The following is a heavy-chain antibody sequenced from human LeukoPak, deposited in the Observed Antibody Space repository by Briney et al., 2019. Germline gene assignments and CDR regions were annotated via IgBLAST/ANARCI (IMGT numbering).Heavy chain of an antibody. D-gene: IGHD3-10*01. CDR1: GFTVSSNY. J-gene: IGHJ4*02. Sequence: GGSLRLSCAASGFTVSSNYMSWVRQAPGKGLEWVSVIYSGGSTYYADSVKGRFTISRDNSKNTLYLQMNSLRAEDTAVYYCATVYYYGSGSYFPFGYWGQGTLVTVSS. V-gene: IGHV3-53*05. CDR3: ATVYYYGSGSYFPFGY. CDR2: IYSGGST.